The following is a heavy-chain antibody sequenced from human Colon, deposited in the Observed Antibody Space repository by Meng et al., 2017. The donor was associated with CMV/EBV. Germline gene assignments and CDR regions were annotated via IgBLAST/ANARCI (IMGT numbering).Heavy chain of an antibody. D-gene: IGHD4-23*01. Sequence: GESLKISCAASEFTFNTYTMNWVRQAPGKGPEWLAYISTSSNSVYYADSVTGRFTVSRDNAKNSLYLQMNSLRADDTAIYYCARAAVGGNEGIDYWGQGTLVTVSS. CDR3: ARAAVGGNEGIDY. CDR2: ISTSSNSV. CDR1: EFTFNTYT. J-gene: IGHJ4*02. V-gene: IGHV3-48*04.